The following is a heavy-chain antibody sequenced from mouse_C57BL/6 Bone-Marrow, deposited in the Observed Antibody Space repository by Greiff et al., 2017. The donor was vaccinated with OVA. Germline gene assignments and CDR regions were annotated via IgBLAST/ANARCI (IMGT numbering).Heavy chain of an antibody. CDR1: GYTFTNYW. J-gene: IGHJ4*01. CDR3: ARHGYYAMDY. Sequence: QVQLQQSGAELVRPGTSAKMSCKASGYTFTNYWIGCAKQRPGHGLEWIGDIYPGGGYTNYNEKFKGKATLTADKSSSTAYMQFSSLTSEDSAIYYCARHGYYAMDYWGQGTSVTVSS. CDR2: IYPGGGYT. V-gene: IGHV1-63*01.